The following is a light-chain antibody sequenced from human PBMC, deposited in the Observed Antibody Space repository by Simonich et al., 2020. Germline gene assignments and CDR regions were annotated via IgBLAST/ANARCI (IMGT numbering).Light chain of an antibody. CDR3: QQRSNWIT. V-gene: IGKV3-11*01. CDR2: DAS. J-gene: IGKJ5*01. Sequence: EIVMTQSPATLSVSPGERATLSCRASQSVSSYLACDQQKPGQAPRLLIYDASNRATGIPARFSGSGSGTDFTLTISSLEPEDFAVYYCQQRSNWITFGQGTRLEIK. CDR1: QSVSSY.